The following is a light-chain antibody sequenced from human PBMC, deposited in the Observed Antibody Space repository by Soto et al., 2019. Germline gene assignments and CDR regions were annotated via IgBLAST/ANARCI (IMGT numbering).Light chain of an antibody. V-gene: IGKV3-20*01. CDR1: QSVSSY. Sequence: EIVLTQSPATLSLSPGERATLSCTASQSVSSYLAWYQQKPGQPPRLLIYGASNRATGIPDRFSASGSGTDFTLTISRLEPEDFAVYYCQQYGSSGTVGQGTKVDIK. J-gene: IGKJ1*01. CDR2: GAS. CDR3: QQYGSSGT.